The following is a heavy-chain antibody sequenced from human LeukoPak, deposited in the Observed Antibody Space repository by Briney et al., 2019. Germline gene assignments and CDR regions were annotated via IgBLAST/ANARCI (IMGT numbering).Heavy chain of an antibody. V-gene: IGHV2-5*01. CDR1: GFSLSTSGVG. Sequence: ESGPTLVKPTQTLTLTCTFSGFSLSTSGVGVGWIRRHPGKALEWLALIYWNDDKRYSPSLKSRLTITKDTSKNQVVLTMTNMDPVDTATYYCAHMTLLFDYWGQGTLVTVSS. J-gene: IGHJ4*02. D-gene: IGHD1-26*01. CDR2: IYWNDDK. CDR3: AHMTLLFDY.